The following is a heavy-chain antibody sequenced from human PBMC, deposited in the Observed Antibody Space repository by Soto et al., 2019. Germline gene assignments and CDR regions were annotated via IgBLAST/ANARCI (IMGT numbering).Heavy chain of an antibody. J-gene: IGHJ5*02. Sequence: QVQLQESGPGLVKPSGTLSLTCAVSGGSISSNNWWSWVRQPPGKGLEWIGEIYHSGSTNYNPSLRSRFTISVAKSKNQFSLNRNSVTAAATAWYYCASRAWDPPRWFDPWGQGTLVTVSS. V-gene: IGHV4-4*02. CDR2: IYHSGST. CDR1: GGSISSNNW. D-gene: IGHD1-26*01. CDR3: ASRAWDPPRWFDP.